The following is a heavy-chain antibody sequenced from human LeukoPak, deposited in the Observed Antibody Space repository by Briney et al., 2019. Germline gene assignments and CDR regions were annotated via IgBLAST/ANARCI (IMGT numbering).Heavy chain of an antibody. Sequence: GGSLRLSRAASGFTFSSYSMNWVRQAPGKGLEWVSYISSSSSTIYYADSVKGRFTISRDNAKNSLYLQMNSLRAEDTAVYYCARENPTYGMDVWGQGTTVTVSS. V-gene: IGHV3-48*01. CDR1: GFTFSSYS. J-gene: IGHJ6*02. CDR2: ISSSSSTI. D-gene: IGHD1-14*01. CDR3: ARENPTYGMDV.